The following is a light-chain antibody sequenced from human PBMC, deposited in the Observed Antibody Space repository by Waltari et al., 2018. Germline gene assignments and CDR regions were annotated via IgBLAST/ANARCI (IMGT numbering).Light chain of an antibody. J-gene: IGKJ1*01. V-gene: IGKV3-11*01. CDR1: QSVSSD. Sequence: EIVLTQSPATLSLSPGERATLSYRASQSVSSDLAWYQQKPGQGPRLLIYDASNRATGIPARFSGSGSETDFTLTISSLEPEDFAVYYCQQRSSWPWTFGQGTKVDVK. CDR2: DAS. CDR3: QQRSSWPWT.